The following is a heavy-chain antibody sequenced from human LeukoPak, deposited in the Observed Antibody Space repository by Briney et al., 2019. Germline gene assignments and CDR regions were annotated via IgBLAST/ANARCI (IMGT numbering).Heavy chain of an antibody. Sequence: GGSLRLSCAASGFTFSSYSMNWVRQAPGKGLEWVSSISSSSSYIYYADSVKGRFTISRDNAKNSLYLQMNSLRAEDTAVYYCARVGSSTSPPDYWGQGTLVTVSS. CDR2: ISSSSSYI. J-gene: IGHJ4*02. CDR3: ARVGSSTSPPDY. D-gene: IGHD2-2*01. CDR1: GFTFSSYS. V-gene: IGHV3-21*01.